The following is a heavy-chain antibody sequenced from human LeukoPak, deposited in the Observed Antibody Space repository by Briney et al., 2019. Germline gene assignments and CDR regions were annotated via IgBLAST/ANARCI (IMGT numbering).Heavy chain of an antibody. D-gene: IGHD2-2*01. CDR1: GGSFSGYY. CDR3: ARGPAARYYYYYYYMDV. Sequence: PSETLSLTCAVYGGSFSGYYWSWIRQPPGKGLEWIGEINHSGSTNYNPSLKSRVTISVDTSKNQFSLKLSSVTAADTAVYYCARGPAARYYYYYYYMDVWGKGTTATVSS. CDR2: INHSGST. J-gene: IGHJ6*03. V-gene: IGHV4-34*01.